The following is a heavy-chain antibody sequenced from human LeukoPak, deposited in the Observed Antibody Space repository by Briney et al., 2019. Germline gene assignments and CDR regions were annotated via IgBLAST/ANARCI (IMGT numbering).Heavy chain of an antibody. J-gene: IGHJ4*02. V-gene: IGHV1-2*02. CDR3: ARAGFCSGGSCYSNDY. CDR2: ISPHSGGT. CDR1: GYTFTGYY. Sequence: ASVKVSCKASGYTFTGYYIHWVRQAPGQGLEWMGWISPHSGGTSYAQRFQGRVTMTRGTSISTVYMDLSSLRSDDTAMYYCARAGFCSGGSCYSNDYWGQGTLVTVSS. D-gene: IGHD2-15*01.